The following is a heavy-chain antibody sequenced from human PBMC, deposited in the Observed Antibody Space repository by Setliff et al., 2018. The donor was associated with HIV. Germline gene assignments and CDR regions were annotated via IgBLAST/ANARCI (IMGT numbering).Heavy chain of an antibody. D-gene: IGHD3-22*01. V-gene: IGHV3-66*02. CDR3: ARVRLYSSALDY. CDR1: GFTVSSHY. Sequence: LRLSCAASGFTVSSHYMSWVRQAPGKGLEWVSTIYSDGSTYHADSVKGRFTLSRDTSKNTLSLQMNSLRPEDTAVFYCARVRLYSSALDYWGQGTLVTVSS. CDR2: IYSDGST. J-gene: IGHJ4*02.